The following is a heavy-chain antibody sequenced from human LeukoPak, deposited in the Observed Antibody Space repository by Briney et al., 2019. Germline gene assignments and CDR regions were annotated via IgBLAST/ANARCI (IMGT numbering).Heavy chain of an antibody. Sequence: GASVKVSCKASGGTFSSYAISWVRQAPGQGLEWMGGIIPTFGTANYAQKFQGRVTITADESTSTAYMELSSLRSEDTAVYYCASPPLADYGETPRYFYGMDVWGQGTTVTVSS. D-gene: IGHD4-17*01. CDR2: IIPTFGTA. J-gene: IGHJ6*02. CDR1: GGTFSSYA. CDR3: ASPPLADYGETPRYFYGMDV. V-gene: IGHV1-69*13.